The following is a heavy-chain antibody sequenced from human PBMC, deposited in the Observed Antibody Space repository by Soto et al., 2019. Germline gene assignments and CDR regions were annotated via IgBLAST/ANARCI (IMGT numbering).Heavy chain of an antibody. CDR1: GFTFSSYA. V-gene: IGHV3-23*01. Sequence: EVQLLESGGGLVQPGGSLRLSCAASGFTFSSYAMSWVRQAPGKGLEWVSAISGRGGSTYYADSVKGRFTISRDTSKTTLYLQMNSLRAEDTAVYYCATGLVVNAISTNDCWGKGTLVTVAS. D-gene: IGHD2-8*02. CDR3: ATGLVVNAISTNDC. CDR2: ISGRGGST. J-gene: IGHJ4*02.